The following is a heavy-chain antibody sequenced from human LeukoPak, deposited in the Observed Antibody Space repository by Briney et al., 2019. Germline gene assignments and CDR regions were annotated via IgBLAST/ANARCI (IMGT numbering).Heavy chain of an antibody. CDR1: GFTFSSYG. D-gene: IGHD2-8*01. V-gene: IGHV3-30*19. J-gene: IGHJ4*02. CDR3: TRESLMAFDY. Sequence: GGSLRLSCAASGFTFSSYGMHWVRQAPGKGLEWVAVISYDGSNKYYADSVKGRFTISRDNSKNTLYLQMNSLRAEGTAVYYCTRESLMAFDYWGQGTLVTVSS. CDR2: ISYDGSNK.